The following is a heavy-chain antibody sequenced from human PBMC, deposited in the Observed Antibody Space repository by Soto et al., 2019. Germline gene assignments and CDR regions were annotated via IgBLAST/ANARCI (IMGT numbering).Heavy chain of an antibody. CDR3: ARLGDCSSTSCSYGMDV. CDR1: GYSFTSYW. J-gene: IGHJ6*02. D-gene: IGHD2-2*01. V-gene: IGHV5-51*01. CDR2: IYPGDSDT. Sequence: RGESLKISCKGSGYSFTSYWIGWVRQMPGQGLEWMGIIYPGDSDTRYSPSFQGQVTISADKSISTAYLQWSSLKASDTAMYYCARLGDCSSTSCSYGMDVWGQGTTVTVSS.